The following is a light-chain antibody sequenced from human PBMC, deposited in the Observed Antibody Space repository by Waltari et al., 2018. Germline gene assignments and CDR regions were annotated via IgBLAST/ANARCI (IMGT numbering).Light chain of an antibody. V-gene: IGLV2-23*02. Sequence: QSVLTQPASVSGSPGQSITISCTGTSSDVGSYSLVSWYQQDPGKAPKLMIYDVTKRPSGVSNRFSGSKSGNTASLTISGLQAEDEADYYCSSYARNRVLFGGGTKLTVL. CDR1: SSDVGSYSL. CDR3: SSYARNRVL. J-gene: IGLJ2*01. CDR2: DVT.